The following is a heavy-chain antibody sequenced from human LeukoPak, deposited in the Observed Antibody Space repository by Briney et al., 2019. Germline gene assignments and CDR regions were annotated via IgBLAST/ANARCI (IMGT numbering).Heavy chain of an antibody. CDR2: ISAYNGNT. J-gene: IGHJ5*02. CDR3: AREIEYCTNGVCFPWFDP. CDR1: GYTFTSYG. D-gene: IGHD2-8*01. V-gene: IGHV1-18*01. Sequence: ASVKVPCKASGYTFTSYGISWVRQAPGQGLEWVGWISAYNGNTNYAQKLQGRVTMTTDTSTSTAYMELRSLRSDDTAVYYCAREIEYCTNGVCFPWFDPWGQGTLVTVSS.